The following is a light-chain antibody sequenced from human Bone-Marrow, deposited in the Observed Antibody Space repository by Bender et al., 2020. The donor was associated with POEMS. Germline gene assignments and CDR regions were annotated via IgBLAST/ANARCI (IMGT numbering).Light chain of an antibody. J-gene: IGLJ2*01. CDR3: CSFGDYPL. V-gene: IGLV2-23*01. CDR1: SSDVGSYDL. CDR2: EGN. Sequence: QSALTQAASVSGSPGQSITITCTGTSSDVGSYDLVSWYQQHPGKVPKLIIYEGNRRPSGVPDRFSGSKSGNTASLTISGLQAEDEADYHCCSFGDYPLFGGGTKLTVL.